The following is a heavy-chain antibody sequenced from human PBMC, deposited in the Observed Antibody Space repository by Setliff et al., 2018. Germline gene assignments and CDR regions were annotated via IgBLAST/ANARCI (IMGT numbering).Heavy chain of an antibody. D-gene: IGHD1-26*01. CDR3: AREKNTIVSGSGYHYYLDV. V-gene: IGHV3-21*01. Sequence: GGSLRLSCSASGFTFSDYTMTWVRQAPGKGLEWASFIRGTSSHIYYADSVKGRFTISRDNADNSLYLQMSSLTTDDTAVYFCAREKNTIVSGSGYHYYLDVWGTGTAVTVSS. CDR1: GFTFSDYT. CDR2: IRGTSSHI. J-gene: IGHJ6*03.